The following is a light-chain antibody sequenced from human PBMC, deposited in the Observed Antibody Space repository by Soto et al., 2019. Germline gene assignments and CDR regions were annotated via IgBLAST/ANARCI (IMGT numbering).Light chain of an antibody. CDR3: QQYSSYPYT. CDR1: QSISSW. J-gene: IGKJ2*01. CDR2: KAS. V-gene: IGKV1-5*03. Sequence: DIQMTQSPSTLSASVGDRVTITCRASQSISSWLAWYQQKPGEAPKLLIYKASSLESGVPSRFSGSGSGTEFTLTISCLQPDDFATYYCQQYSSYPYTFGQGTRLEIK.